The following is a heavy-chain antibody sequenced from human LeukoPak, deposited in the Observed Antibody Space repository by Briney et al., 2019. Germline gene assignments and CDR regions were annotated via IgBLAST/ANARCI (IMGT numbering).Heavy chain of an antibody. Sequence: ESLKISCQASGYTSTTYSIGWVRQIPGKGLEWLGIIYPGESHTRYSPSFQGQVTISADTSTSTAYLQWSSLKASDTAMYYCAGGYSSRGSGSYFDYWGQGTLVTV. CDR1: GYTSTTYS. CDR2: IYPGESHT. V-gene: IGHV5-51*01. J-gene: IGHJ4*02. D-gene: IGHD3-10*01. CDR3: AGGYSSRGSGSYFDY.